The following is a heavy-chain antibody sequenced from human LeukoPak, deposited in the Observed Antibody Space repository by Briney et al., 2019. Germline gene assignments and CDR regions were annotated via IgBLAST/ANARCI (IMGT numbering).Heavy chain of an antibody. CDR2: INPNSGGT. V-gene: IGHV1-2*02. D-gene: IGHD3-22*01. J-gene: IGHJ4*02. Sequence: ASVRGSCKASGYTFTGYYMHWVRQAPGQGLEWMGWINPNSGGTNYAQKFQGRVTMTRDTSISTAYMELSRLRSDDTAVYYCARPTLYYSDSSGYYYSPFDYLGQGTLVTVSS. CDR1: GYTFTGYY. CDR3: ARPTLYYSDSSGYYYSPFDY.